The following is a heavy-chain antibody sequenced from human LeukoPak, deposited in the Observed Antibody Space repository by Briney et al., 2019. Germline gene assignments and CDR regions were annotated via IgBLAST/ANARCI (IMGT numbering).Heavy chain of an antibody. CDR1: GYTFTSYG. Sequence: ASVKVSCKASGYTFTSYGISWVRQAPGQGLEWMGWISAYNGNTNYAQKLQGRVTMTTDTSTGTAYMELRSLRSDDTAVYYCARSGPAAIPVDAFDIWGQGTMVTVSS. CDR2: ISAYNGNT. CDR3: ARSGPAAIPVDAFDI. D-gene: IGHD2-2*01. J-gene: IGHJ3*02. V-gene: IGHV1-18*01.